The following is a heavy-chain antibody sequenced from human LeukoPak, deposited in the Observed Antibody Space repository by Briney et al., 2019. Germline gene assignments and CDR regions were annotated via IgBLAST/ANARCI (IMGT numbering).Heavy chain of an antibody. Sequence: SDTLSLTCTVSGGSIRSGGYYWSWIRQHPGKGLEWIGYIYYSGSTYYNPPLKSRVTISVVTSKNQFSLKLSSVTAADTAVYYCARTVYGDYAYWGQGTLVTVSS. CDR1: GGSIRSGGYY. V-gene: IGHV4-31*03. CDR3: ARTVYGDYAY. J-gene: IGHJ4*02. D-gene: IGHD4-17*01. CDR2: IYYSGST.